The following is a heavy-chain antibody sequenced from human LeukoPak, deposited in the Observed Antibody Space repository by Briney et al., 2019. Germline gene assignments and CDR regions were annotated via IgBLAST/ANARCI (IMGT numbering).Heavy chain of an antibody. CDR1: GYTFTSYY. D-gene: IGHD3-10*01. J-gene: IGHJ4*02. CDR3: ARNYYGSGTPGRYFDY. V-gene: IGHV1-46*01. CDR2: INPSGGST. Sequence: GASVKVSCKASGYTFTSYYMHWVRQAPGQGLEWMGIINPSGGSTSYARKSQGRVTMTRDTSTSTVYMELSSLRSEDTAVYYCARNYYGSGTPGRYFDYWGQGTLVTVSS.